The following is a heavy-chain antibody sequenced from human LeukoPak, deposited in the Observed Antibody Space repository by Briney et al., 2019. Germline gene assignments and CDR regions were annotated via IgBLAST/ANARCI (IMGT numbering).Heavy chain of an antibody. CDR1: GGTFSSYA. J-gene: IGHJ3*02. D-gene: IGHD3-3*01. V-gene: IGHV1-69*13. CDR3: ARDPTRPGLRFLEWFPHAFDI. Sequence: ASVKVSCKAFGGTFSSYAISWVRQAPGQGLEWMGGIIPIFGTANYAQKFQGRVTITADESTSTAYMELSSLRSEDTAVYCCARDPTRPGLRFLEWFPHAFDIWGQGTMVTVSS. CDR2: IIPIFGTA.